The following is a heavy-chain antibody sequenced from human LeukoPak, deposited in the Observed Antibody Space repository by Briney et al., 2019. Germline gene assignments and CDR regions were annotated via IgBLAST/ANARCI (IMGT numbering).Heavy chain of an antibody. CDR2: INPNSGGT. D-gene: IGHD3-22*01. CDR3: ARTVAPGFGSSGYPDY. J-gene: IGHJ4*02. V-gene: IGHV1-2*02. Sequence: ASVKVSCKASGYTFTGYCMHWVRQAPGQGLEWMGWINPNSGGTNYAQKFQGRVTMTRDTSISTAYMELSRLRSDDTAVYYCARTVAPGFGSSGYPDYWGQGTLVTVSS. CDR1: GYTFTGYC.